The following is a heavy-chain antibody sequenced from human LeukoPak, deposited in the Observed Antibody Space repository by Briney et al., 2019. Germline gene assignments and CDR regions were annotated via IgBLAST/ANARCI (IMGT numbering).Heavy chain of an antibody. CDR2: IIAIFGTA. V-gene: IGHV1-69*05. D-gene: IGHD6-13*01. Sequence: SVKVSCKASGGTFSSYAISWVRQAPGQGLEWMGGIIAIFGTANYAQKFQGRVTITTDESTSTAYMELSSLRSEDTAVYYCARAGVAAGNWFDPWGQGTLVTVSS. CDR3: ARAGVAAGNWFDP. CDR1: GGTFSSYA. J-gene: IGHJ5*02.